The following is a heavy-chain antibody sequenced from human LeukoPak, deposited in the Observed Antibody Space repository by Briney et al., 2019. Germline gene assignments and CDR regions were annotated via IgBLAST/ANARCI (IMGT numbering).Heavy chain of an antibody. CDR2: IKQDGSEK. Sequence: SGGSLRLSCAASGFTFSSYWMSWVRQAPGKGLEWVANIKQDGSEKYYVDSVKGRFTISRDKAKNSLYLQMNSPRAEDTAVYYCARAVTTEDYYNYYMDVWGKGTTVTASS. J-gene: IGHJ6*03. CDR3: ARAVTTEDYYNYYMDV. CDR1: GFTFSSYW. V-gene: IGHV3-7*01. D-gene: IGHD4-17*01.